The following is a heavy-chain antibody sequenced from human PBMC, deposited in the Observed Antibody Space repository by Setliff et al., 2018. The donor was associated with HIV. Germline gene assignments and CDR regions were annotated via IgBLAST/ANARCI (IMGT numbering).Heavy chain of an antibody. V-gene: IGHV1-69-2*01. CDR2: IDPEDGET. Sequence: GASVKVSCKASGYRFTDYYMNWVQQAPGKGLEWMGRIDPEDGETAYAEKFQGRVTITTERSRDTVYMELRRLRSEDTAVYYCARHASGWYWDYWGQGTLVTVSS. D-gene: IGHD6-19*01. CDR3: ARHASGWYWDY. J-gene: IGHJ4*02. CDR1: GYRFTDYY.